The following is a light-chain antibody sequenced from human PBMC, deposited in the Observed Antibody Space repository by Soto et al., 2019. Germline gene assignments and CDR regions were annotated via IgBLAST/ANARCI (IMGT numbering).Light chain of an antibody. Sequence: DIQMTQSPSTLSASVGDRVTIPCRASQSISSWLAWYQQKPGKAPKLLIYKASSLESGVPARFSGSGSGTEFTLTISSLQPDDFANYYGQQYNSFPTFGQGTKVEIK. J-gene: IGKJ1*01. CDR1: QSISSW. CDR2: KAS. V-gene: IGKV1-5*03. CDR3: QQYNSFPT.